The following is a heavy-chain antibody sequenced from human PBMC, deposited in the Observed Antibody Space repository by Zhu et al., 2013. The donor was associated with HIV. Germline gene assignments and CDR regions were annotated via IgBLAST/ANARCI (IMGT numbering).Heavy chain of an antibody. CDR2: MSPKDGNT. J-gene: IGHJ2*01. Sequence: QVQLVQSGAEVKKPGASVKVSCKASGYTFINHGISWVRQAPGQGLEWMGWMSPKDGNTNYAQKVQGRVTMTTDKSTSTAYMELANVTSDDTAVYYCARVSPFGAVTGPGYFDLWGRGTLVTVSS. CDR3: ARVSPFGAVTGPGYFDL. D-gene: IGHD3-16*01. CDR1: GYTFINHG. V-gene: IGHV1-18*01.